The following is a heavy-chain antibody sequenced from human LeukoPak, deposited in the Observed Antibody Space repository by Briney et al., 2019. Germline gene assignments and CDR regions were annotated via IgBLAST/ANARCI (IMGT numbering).Heavy chain of an antibody. CDR2: ISGSGGST. Sequence: PGGSLRLSCAASGFTFSSYAMSWVRQAPGKGLEWGSAISGSGGSTYYADSVKGRFTTSRDNSKNTLYLQMNSLRAEDTAVYYCANRGDYDSSGYLRTYWGQGTLVTVSS. D-gene: IGHD3-22*01. CDR1: GFTFSSYA. J-gene: IGHJ4*02. CDR3: ANRGDYDSSGYLRTY. V-gene: IGHV3-23*01.